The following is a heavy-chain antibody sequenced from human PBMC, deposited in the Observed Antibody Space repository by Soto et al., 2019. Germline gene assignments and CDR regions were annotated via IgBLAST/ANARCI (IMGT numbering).Heavy chain of an antibody. D-gene: IGHD3-9*01. CDR3: ARGPRYSDWPTLRGHYYYYMDV. J-gene: IGHJ6*03. V-gene: IGHV4-34*01. Sequence: QVQLQQWGAGLLKPSETLSLTCAVYGGSFSGHYWSWIRQPPGKGLEWIGESNHSGSTNYNPSLKSRVTISVDTSKNQFSLKLSSVTAADTAVYYCARGPRYSDWPTLRGHYYYYMDVWGNGTTVTVSS. CDR2: SNHSGST. CDR1: GGSFSGHY.